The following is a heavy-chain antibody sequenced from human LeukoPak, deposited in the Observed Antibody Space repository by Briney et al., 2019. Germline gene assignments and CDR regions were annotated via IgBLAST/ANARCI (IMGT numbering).Heavy chain of an antibody. CDR3: ARAGYSSSWYRDYYYYMDV. Sequence: ASVKVSCKASGYTFTNYGISWVRQAPGQGLEWMGWISAYNGNTNYAQKLQGRVTMTTDTSTRTVYMELRSLKSDDTAVYYCARAGYSSSWYRDYYYYMDVWGKGTTVTVSS. D-gene: IGHD6-13*01. V-gene: IGHV1-18*01. CDR1: GYTFTNYG. J-gene: IGHJ6*03. CDR2: ISAYNGNT.